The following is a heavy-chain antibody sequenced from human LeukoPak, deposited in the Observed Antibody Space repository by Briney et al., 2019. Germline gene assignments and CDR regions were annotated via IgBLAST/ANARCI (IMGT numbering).Heavy chain of an antibody. D-gene: IGHD6-6*01. CDR3: ARGGLYSSSSDFDY. CDR2: IIPIFGTA. Sequence: WASVKVSCKASGGTFSSYAISWVRQAPGQGLEWMGRIIPIFGTANYAQKFQGRVTITTDESTSTAYMELSSLRSEDTAVYYCARGGLYSSSSDFDYWGQGTLATVSS. V-gene: IGHV1-69*05. CDR1: GGTFSSYA. J-gene: IGHJ4*02.